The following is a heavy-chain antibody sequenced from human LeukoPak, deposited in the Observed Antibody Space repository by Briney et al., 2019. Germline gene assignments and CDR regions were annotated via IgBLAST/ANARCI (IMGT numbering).Heavy chain of an antibody. J-gene: IGHJ4*02. Sequence: SETLSLTCTVSGYSISSDYYWGWIRQPPGKGLEWIGSIYYSGSTYYNPSLKSRVTISVDTSKNQFSLKLSSVTAADTAVYYCARQRWGYYDSSGYYYVYFDYWGQGTLVTVSS. CDR3: ARQRWGYYDSSGYYYVYFDY. CDR1: GYSISSDYY. V-gene: IGHV4-38-2*02. CDR2: IYYSGST. D-gene: IGHD3-22*01.